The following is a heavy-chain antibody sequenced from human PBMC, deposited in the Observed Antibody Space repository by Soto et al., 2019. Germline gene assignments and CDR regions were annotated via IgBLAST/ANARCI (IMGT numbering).Heavy chain of an antibody. V-gene: IGHV1-69*06. CDR3: ATTHHRMVVAASDY. CDR1: RGTFSSYA. J-gene: IGHJ4*02. D-gene: IGHD2-15*01. CDR2: IIPIFGTA. Sequence: QVQLVQSGAEVKKPGSSVKVSCKASRGTFSSYAISWVRQAPGQGLEWMGGIIPIFGTANYAQKFQGRVTITADKSTSTAYMELSSLRSEDTAVYYCATTHHRMVVAASDYWGQGTLVTVSS.